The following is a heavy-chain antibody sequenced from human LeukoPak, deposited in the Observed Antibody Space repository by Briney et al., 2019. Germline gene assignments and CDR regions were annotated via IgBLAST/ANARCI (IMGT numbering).Heavy chain of an antibody. Sequence: GTSVKVSCKASGGTFSSYAISWVRQAPGQGLEWMGGIIPIFGTANYAQKFQGRVTITADESTSTAYMELSSLRSEDTAVYYCARDRVDIPSYYYYYGMDVWGQGTTVTVSS. CDR3: ARDRVDIPSYYYYYGMDV. D-gene: IGHD2-15*01. V-gene: IGHV1-69*13. J-gene: IGHJ6*02. CDR2: IIPIFGTA. CDR1: GGTFSSYA.